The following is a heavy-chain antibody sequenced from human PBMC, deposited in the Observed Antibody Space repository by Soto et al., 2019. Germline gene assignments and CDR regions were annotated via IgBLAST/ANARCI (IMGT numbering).Heavy chain of an antibody. CDR1: GYIFTNHY. Sequence: QVQLVQSGAEVKKPGASVKVSCKASGYIFTNHYIHWVRQAPGQGLEWMGIINPSGGSTNYLQKFQGRITMTRDTSTSTVYMELSILRSEDPAVYFCARADYYDSSGFYYDCWGQGSLVTVSS. J-gene: IGHJ4*02. V-gene: IGHV1-46*01. CDR3: ARADYYDSSGFYYDC. CDR2: INPSGGST. D-gene: IGHD3-22*01.